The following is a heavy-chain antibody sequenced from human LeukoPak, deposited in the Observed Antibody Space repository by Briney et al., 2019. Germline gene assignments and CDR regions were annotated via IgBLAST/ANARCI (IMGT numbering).Heavy chain of an antibody. CDR3: AKDLDSSGYYPSPIDY. Sequence: GGSLRLSCAASEFTFSSYGMHWVRQAPGKGLEWVAVISYDGSNKYYADSVKGRFTISRDNSKNTLYLQMNSLRAEDTAVYYCAKDLDSSGYYPSPIDYWGQGTLVTVSS. V-gene: IGHV3-30*18. CDR2: ISYDGSNK. J-gene: IGHJ4*02. CDR1: EFTFSSYG. D-gene: IGHD3-22*01.